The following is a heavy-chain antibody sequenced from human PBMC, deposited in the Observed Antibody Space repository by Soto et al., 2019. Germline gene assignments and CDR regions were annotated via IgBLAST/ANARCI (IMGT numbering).Heavy chain of an antibody. CDR3: ARDPFGYCSSTSCYLYYYGMDV. V-gene: IGHV5-10-1*01. Sequence: GESLKISCKGSGYSFTSYWISWVRQMPGKGLEGMGRIDPSDSYTNYSPSFQGHVTISADKSISTAYLQWSSLKASDTAMYYCARDPFGYCSSTSCYLYYYGMDVWGQGTTVTVSS. D-gene: IGHD2-2*01. J-gene: IGHJ6*02. CDR1: GYSFTSYW. CDR2: IDPSDSYT.